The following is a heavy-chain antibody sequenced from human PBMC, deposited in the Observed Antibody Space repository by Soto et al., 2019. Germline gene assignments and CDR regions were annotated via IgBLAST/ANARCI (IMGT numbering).Heavy chain of an antibody. Sequence: HPGGSLRLSCAASGFTFSSYGMHWVRQAPGKGLEWVAVIWYDGSNKYYADSVKGRFTISRDNSKNTLYLQMNSLRAEDTAVYYCARDLYYYDSRSSPLSSRGQGTLVPVSS. CDR3: ARDLYYYDSRSSPLSS. CDR1: GFTFSSYG. CDR2: IWYDGSNK. V-gene: IGHV3-33*01. D-gene: IGHD3-22*01. J-gene: IGHJ4*02.